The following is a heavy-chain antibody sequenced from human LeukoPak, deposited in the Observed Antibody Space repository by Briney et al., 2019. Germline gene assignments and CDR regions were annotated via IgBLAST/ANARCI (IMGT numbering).Heavy chain of an antibody. CDR3: ARGKAMDYYFDY. J-gene: IGHJ4*02. CDR2: ISSSSSYI. D-gene: IGHD5-18*01. V-gene: IGHV3-21*01. Sequence: PGGSLRLSCAASGFTFSSYSMSWVRQAPGKGLEWVSSISSSSSYIYYADSVKGRFTISRDNAKNSLYLQMNSLRAEDTAVYYCARGKAMDYYFDYWGQGTLVTVSS. CDR1: GFTFSSYS.